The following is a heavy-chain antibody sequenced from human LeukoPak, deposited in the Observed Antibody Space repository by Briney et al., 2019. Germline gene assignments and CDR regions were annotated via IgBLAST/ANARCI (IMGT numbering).Heavy chain of an antibody. V-gene: IGHV3-7*03. CDR2: IKRDGSEQ. J-gene: IGHJ4*02. CDR1: GFNFNNYW. CDR3: ARVNYGLDI. D-gene: IGHD3-10*01. Sequence: GGSLRLSCAASGFNFNNYWMNWIRQAPGKGLEWVASIKRDGSEQRYVDSVEGRFTISRDSAKSLLFLHMNSLRVEDTALYYCARVNYGLDIWGQGTPVTVSS.